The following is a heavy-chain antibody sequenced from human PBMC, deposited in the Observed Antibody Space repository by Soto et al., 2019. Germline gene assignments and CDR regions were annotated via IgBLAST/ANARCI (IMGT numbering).Heavy chain of an antibody. Sequence: PFEILPVRWTVVDGTIRSYYWSWIRQHPGKGLEWIGYIYYSGSNNYNPSLKSRVTISVDTSKNQFSLKLSSVTAADTAVYYCARIPSVNWFDPWGQGTLVTVSS. V-gene: IGHV4-59*01. CDR2: IYYSGSN. CDR1: DGTIRSYY. CDR3: ARIPSVNWFDP. J-gene: IGHJ5*02. D-gene: IGHD2-21*01.